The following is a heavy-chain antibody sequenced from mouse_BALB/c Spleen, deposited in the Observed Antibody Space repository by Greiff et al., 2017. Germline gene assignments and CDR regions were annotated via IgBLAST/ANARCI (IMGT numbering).Heavy chain of an antibody. CDR1: GYTFTSYT. V-gene: IGHV1-4*02. Sequence: VQLQQSAAELARPGASVKMSCKASGYTFTSYTMHWVKQRPGQGLEWIGYINPSSGYTEYNQKFKDKTTLTADKSSSTAYMQLSSLTSEDSAVYYCARSFITTVVANFDYWGQGTTLTVSS. CDR2: INPSSGYT. CDR3: ARSFITTVVANFDY. D-gene: IGHD1-1*01. J-gene: IGHJ2*01.